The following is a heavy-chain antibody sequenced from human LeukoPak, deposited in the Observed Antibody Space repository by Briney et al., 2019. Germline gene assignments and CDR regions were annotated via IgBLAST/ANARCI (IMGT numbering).Heavy chain of an antibody. J-gene: IGHJ4*02. CDR2: IYYSGST. CDR3: ARLGTTVTTFSSDY. Sequence: PSETLSLTCIVSDDSISGSHSWGWIRQPPGKGLEWIGSIYYSGSTYYNPSLKSRVTISVDTSKNQFSLRLTSVTAADTAVYYCARLGTTVTTFSSDYWGQGTLVTVSS. CDR1: DDSISGSHS. V-gene: IGHV4-39*01. D-gene: IGHD4-17*01.